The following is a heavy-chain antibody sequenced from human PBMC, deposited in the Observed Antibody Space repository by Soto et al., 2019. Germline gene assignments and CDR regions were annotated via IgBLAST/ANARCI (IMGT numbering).Heavy chain of an antibody. J-gene: IGHJ6*02. D-gene: IGHD3-22*01. CDR3: ARLAYDSSVSNSYGMDV. CDR2: ISHTGTA. CDR1: GCSIIDNDYY. V-gene: IGHV4-39*01. Sequence: TLSLTYTVSGCSIIDNDYYGSWIRQPPGKGLEWIGTISHTGTAYYNPSLESRVAISVDTSENQFSLDLSSVTAADTAVYYCARLAYDSSVSNSYGMDVWGQRTTVTVSS.